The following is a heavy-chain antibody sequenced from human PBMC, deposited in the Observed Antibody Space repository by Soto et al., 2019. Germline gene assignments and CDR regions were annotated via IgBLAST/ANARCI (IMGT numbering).Heavy chain of an antibody. CDR3: ARGGITGLYGGDAFDI. Sequence: GESLKISCKVSGYSFTSYWISWVRQMPGKGLEWMGRIDPIDSYTNYSPSFQGHVTISADKSISTAYLQWSSLKASDTAMYYCARGGITGLYGGDAFDIWGQGTMVTVSS. V-gene: IGHV5-10-1*01. CDR1: GYSFTSYW. CDR2: IDPIDSYT. D-gene: IGHD1-20*01. J-gene: IGHJ3*02.